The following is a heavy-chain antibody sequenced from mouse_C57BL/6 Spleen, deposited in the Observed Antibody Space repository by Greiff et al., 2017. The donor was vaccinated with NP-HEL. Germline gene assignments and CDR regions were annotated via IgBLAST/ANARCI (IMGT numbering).Heavy chain of an antibody. CDR2: IYPYNGVS. J-gene: IGHJ3*01. V-gene: IGHV1-31*01. CDR3: ARTEVYDGYYAWFAY. CDR1: GYSFTGYY. Sequence: DVQLQESGPELVKPGASVKISCKASGYSFTGYYMHWVKQSHGNILDWIGYIYPYNGVSSYNQKFKGKATLTVDKSSSTAYMELRSLTSEDSAVYYCARTEVYDGYYAWFAYWGQGTLVTVSA. D-gene: IGHD2-3*01.